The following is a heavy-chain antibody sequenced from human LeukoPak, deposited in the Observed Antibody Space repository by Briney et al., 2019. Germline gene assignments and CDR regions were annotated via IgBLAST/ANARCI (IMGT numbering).Heavy chain of an antibody. Sequence: PSETLSLTCTVSGGSISSYYWSWIRQPPGKGLEWIGYIYYSGSTNYHPPLKSRVTISVDTSKNQFSLKLSSVTAADTAVYYCARGSCSSTSCYNYYYYGMDVWGQGTTVTVSS. CDR2: IYYSGST. V-gene: IGHV4-59*12. CDR3: ARGSCSSTSCYNYYYYGMDV. D-gene: IGHD2-2*02. CDR1: GGSISSYY. J-gene: IGHJ6*02.